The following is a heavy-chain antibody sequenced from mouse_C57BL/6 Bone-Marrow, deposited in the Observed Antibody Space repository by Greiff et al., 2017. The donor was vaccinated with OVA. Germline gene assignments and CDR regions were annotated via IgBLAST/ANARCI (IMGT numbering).Heavy chain of an antibody. CDR1: GYTFTEYT. CDR3: ARHEVGEEYSYSFDY. D-gene: IGHD5-1*01. J-gene: IGHJ2*01. Sequence: QVQLQQSGAELVKPGASVKLSCKASGYTFTEYTIHWVKQRSGQGLEWIGWFYPGIGSMNYNEKFKDKATLTADKSSSTVYMELSRLTSEDSAVYFCARHEVGEEYSYSFDYWGQGTTLTVSS. V-gene: IGHV1-62-2*01. CDR2: FYPGIGSM.